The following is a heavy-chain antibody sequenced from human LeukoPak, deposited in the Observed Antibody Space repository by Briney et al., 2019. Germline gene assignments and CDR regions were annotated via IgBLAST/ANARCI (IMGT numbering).Heavy chain of an antibody. CDR1: GFIFSSYG. CDR3: AKDLGGSGDFWSGHYDYYFYGMDV. V-gene: IGHV3-30*18. D-gene: IGHD3-3*01. J-gene: IGHJ6*02. Sequence: GGSLGLSCAASGFIFSSYGMHWVRQAPGKGLEWVAVISYDGNYKYYADSVKGRFTISRDNSKNTLHLQMISLRAEDTAVYYCAKDLGGSGDFWSGHYDYYFYGMDVWGQGTTVTVSS. CDR2: ISYDGNYK.